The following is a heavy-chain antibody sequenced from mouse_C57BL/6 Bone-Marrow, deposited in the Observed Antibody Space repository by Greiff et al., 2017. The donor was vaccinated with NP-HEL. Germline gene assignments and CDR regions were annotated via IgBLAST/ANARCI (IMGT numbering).Heavy chain of an antibody. CDR3: AIPSNYYGSSYDFDV. V-gene: IGHV5-12*01. J-gene: IGHJ1*03. CDR2: ISNGGGST. CDR1: GFTFSDYY. D-gene: IGHD1-1*01. Sequence: EVQLVESGGGLVQPGGSLKLSCAASGFTFSDYYMYWVRQTPEKRLEWVAYISNGGGSTYYPDTVKGRFTISRDNAKNTLYLQMSRLKSEDTAMYYCAIPSNYYGSSYDFDVWGTGTTVTVSS.